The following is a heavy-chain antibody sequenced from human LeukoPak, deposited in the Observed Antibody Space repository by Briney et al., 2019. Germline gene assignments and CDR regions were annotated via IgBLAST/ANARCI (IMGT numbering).Heavy chain of an antibody. J-gene: IGHJ4*02. CDR2: ISSSSSYI. V-gene: IGHV3-21*01. Sequence: GGSLRLSCAASGFTFSSYSMNWVRQAPGKGLEWVSSISSSSSYIYSADSVKGRFTISRDNAKNSLYLQMNSLRVEDTAVYYCARAEGDSSSWYRYWGQGTLVTVSS. D-gene: IGHD6-13*01. CDR1: GFTFSSYS. CDR3: ARAEGDSSSWYRY.